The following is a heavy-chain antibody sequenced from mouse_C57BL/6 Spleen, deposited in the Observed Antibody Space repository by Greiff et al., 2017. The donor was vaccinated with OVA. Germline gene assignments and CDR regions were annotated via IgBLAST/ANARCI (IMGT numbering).Heavy chain of an antibody. CDR3: ARIYYYGSRGYFDY. Sequence: VQLQQPGAELVKPGASVKMSCKASGYTFTSYWITWVKQRPGQGLEWIGDIYPGSGSTNYNEKFKSKATLTVDTSSSTAYMQLSSLTSEDSAVYYCARIYYYGSRGYFDYWGQGTTLTVSS. V-gene: IGHV1-55*01. CDR1: GYTFTSYW. D-gene: IGHD1-1*01. CDR2: IYPGSGST. J-gene: IGHJ2*01.